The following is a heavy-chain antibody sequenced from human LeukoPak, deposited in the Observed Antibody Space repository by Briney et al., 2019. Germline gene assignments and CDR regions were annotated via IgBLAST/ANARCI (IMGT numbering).Heavy chain of an antibody. V-gene: IGHV1-18*01. CDR1: DYTFTSHG. CDR3: ARVASTTRRHDSFDI. D-gene: IGHD1-1*01. Sequence: PGASVKVSCKASDYTFTSHGFSWVRQAPGQGLVWMGWINAYNDNTNYAQKLQGRVTMTTDTSTSTAYMELRSLRSDDTAVYYCARVASTTRRHDSFDIWGQGTLVTVSS. J-gene: IGHJ3*02. CDR2: INAYNDNT.